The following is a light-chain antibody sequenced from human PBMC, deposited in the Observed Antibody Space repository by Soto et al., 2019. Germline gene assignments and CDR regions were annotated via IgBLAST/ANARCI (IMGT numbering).Light chain of an antibody. V-gene: IGKV3-20*01. Sequence: IVLTQSPGTLSLSPGERATLSCRASQSVNSGYLSWYQQKPGQATMLLIYATSIRTTDFTDRFIGGGSGTDFTPTISRVEPQDASVDYYHYQQFDCPRIYSFGQGTKLEIK. CDR3: HYQQFDCPRIYS. CDR2: ATS. CDR1: QSVNSGY. J-gene: IGKJ2*01.